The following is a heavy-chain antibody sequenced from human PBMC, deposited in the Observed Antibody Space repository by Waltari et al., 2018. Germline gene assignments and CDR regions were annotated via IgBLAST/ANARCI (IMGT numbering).Heavy chain of an antibody. D-gene: IGHD2-8*02. CDR3: ARRSCTGECYAPYVY. J-gene: IGHJ4*02. Sequence: QVQLVQSGAEVKKPGASVKVSCKASGYTFTDYHIHWVRQAPGQGLEWMGWINPKSGGTYYAQTFQGWVTMTRDTSTSTVYMELSSLKSDDTAMYYCARRSCTGECYAPYVYWGQGSLVTVSS. CDR1: GYTFTDYH. V-gene: IGHV1-2*04. CDR2: INPKSGGT.